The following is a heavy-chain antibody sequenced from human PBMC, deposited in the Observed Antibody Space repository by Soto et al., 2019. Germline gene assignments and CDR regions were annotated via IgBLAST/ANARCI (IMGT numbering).Heavy chain of an antibody. CDR2: IIPIFGTA. CDR1: GGTFSSYA. Sequence: SVKVSCKASGGTFSSYAISWVRQAPGQGLEWMGGIIPIFGTANYAQKFQGRVTITADESTSTAYMELSSLRSEDTAVYYCARDRNRSLYFDLWGRGTLVTVSS. CDR3: ARDRNRSLYFDL. V-gene: IGHV1-69*13. D-gene: IGHD1-1*01. J-gene: IGHJ2*01.